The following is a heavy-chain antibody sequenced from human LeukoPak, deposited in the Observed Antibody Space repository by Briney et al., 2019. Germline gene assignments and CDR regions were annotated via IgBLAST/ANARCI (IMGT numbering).Heavy chain of an antibody. J-gene: IGHJ4*02. CDR3: ARVAAGRRGCDY. D-gene: IGHD6-13*01. Sequence: GGSLRLSCAASGFTFSSYSMNWVRQAPGKGLEWVSSISSSSSYIYYADSVKGRFTISRDNAENSLYLQMNSLRAEDTAVYYCARVAAGRRGCDYWGQGTLVTVSS. CDR1: GFTFSSYS. CDR2: ISSSSSYI. V-gene: IGHV3-21*01.